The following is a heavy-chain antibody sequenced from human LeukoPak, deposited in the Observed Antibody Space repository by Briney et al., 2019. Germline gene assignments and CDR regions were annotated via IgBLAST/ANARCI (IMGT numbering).Heavy chain of an antibody. Sequence: SETLSLTCTVSGGSISSGSYYWSWIRQPAGKGLEWIGRIYTSGSTNYNPSLKSRVTISVDTSKNQFSLKLSSVTAADTAVYYCAGGYSSGWYYFDYWGQGTLVTVSS. CDR3: AGGYSSGWYYFDY. D-gene: IGHD6-19*01. J-gene: IGHJ4*02. V-gene: IGHV4-61*02. CDR1: GGSISSGSYY. CDR2: IYTSGST.